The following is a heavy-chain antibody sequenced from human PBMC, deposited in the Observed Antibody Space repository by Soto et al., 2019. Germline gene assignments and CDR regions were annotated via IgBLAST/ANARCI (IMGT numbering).Heavy chain of an antibody. J-gene: IGHJ3*02. D-gene: IGHD3-22*01. Sequence: SVKVSCKASGGTCSSYAMRWVRPASGQGHEWRGCLIPIFGTANYAQKFQGRVTITADESTSTAYMELSSLRSEDKVVYYCGRERICRNYYDSSGNDAFVIWG. CDR2: LIPIFGTA. V-gene: IGHV1-69*13. CDR3: GRERICRNYYDSSGNDAFVI. CDR1: GGTCSSYA.